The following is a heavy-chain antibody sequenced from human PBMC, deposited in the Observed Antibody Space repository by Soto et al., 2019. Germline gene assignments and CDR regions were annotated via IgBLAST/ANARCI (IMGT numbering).Heavy chain of an antibody. CDR3: ASTDYGDYQNAFAI. D-gene: IGHD4-17*01. Sequence: GASVKVSCKVSGYTLTELSMHWVRQAPGKGLEWMGGFDPEDGETIYARKFQGRVTMTEDTSTDTAYMELSSLRSEDTAVYYCASTDYGDYQNAFAIWGQGTMVTVSS. CDR1: GYTLTELS. CDR2: FDPEDGET. J-gene: IGHJ3*02. V-gene: IGHV1-24*01.